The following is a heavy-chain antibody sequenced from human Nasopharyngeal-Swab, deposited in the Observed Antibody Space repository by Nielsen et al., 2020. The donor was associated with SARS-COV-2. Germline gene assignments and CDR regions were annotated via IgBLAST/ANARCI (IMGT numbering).Heavy chain of an antibody. CDR3: ARGGGSSDWYGAYYYYGMDV. V-gene: IGHV3-11*06. Sequence: GGSLRLSCAAPWFPFPHFHIRWIRPAPGQGLEWVSYISSSSSYTNYADSVKGRFTISRDNAKNSLYLQMNSLRAEDTAVYYCARGGGSSDWYGAYYYYGMDVWGQGTTVTVSS. CDR2: ISSSSSYT. D-gene: IGHD6-19*01. CDR1: WFPFPHFH. J-gene: IGHJ6*02.